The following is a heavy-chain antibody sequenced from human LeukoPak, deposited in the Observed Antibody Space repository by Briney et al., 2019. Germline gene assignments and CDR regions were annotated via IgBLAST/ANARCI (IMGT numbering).Heavy chain of an antibody. Sequence: PGGSLRLSCAASGFTFSSHEMNWVRQAPGKGLEWVSYISSSGSTIYYADSVKGRFTISRDNAKNSLYLQMNSLRAEDTAVYYCARLDYGDIVYWGQGSLVIVSS. CDR3: ARLDYGDIVY. CDR2: ISSSGSTI. J-gene: IGHJ4*02. CDR1: GFTFSSHE. D-gene: IGHD4-17*01. V-gene: IGHV3-48*03.